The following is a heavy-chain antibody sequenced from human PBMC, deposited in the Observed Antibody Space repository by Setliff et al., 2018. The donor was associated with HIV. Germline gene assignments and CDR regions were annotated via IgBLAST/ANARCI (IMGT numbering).Heavy chain of an antibody. Sequence: GASVKVSCKASGYSLTSNAMHWVRRAPGQRPEWMGWINPGNGDRKYSQRVQDRLTITGNTSATTVYMELSSLKSGDTAVYYCARASSSWYVYFDHWGQGTLVTVSS. D-gene: IGHD6-13*01. CDR3: ARASSSWYVYFDH. J-gene: IGHJ4*02. V-gene: IGHV1-3*01. CDR1: GYSLTSNA. CDR2: INPGNGDR.